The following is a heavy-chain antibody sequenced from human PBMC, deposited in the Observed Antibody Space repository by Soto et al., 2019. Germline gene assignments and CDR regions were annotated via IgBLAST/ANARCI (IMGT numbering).Heavy chain of an antibody. CDR2: ITPILRET. Sequence: QVHLVQSGTEVRKPGSSVTVSCKVSGGTFSTYTISWVRQAPGQGLQWMGGITPILRETTYAQNFQGRVSITADISATTAYMELSDLTSEDTAVYYCGRVPRYSFPTSDSFDQWGQGTRVTVSS. CDR1: GGTFSTYT. D-gene: IGHD5-18*01. CDR3: GRVPRYSFPTSDSFDQ. V-gene: IGHV1-69*06. J-gene: IGHJ4*02.